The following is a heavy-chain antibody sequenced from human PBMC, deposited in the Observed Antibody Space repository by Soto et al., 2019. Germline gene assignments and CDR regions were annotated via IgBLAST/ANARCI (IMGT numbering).Heavy chain of an antibody. CDR2: IIPVFQTA. D-gene: IGHD3-22*01. CDR1: GGLFSSYP. J-gene: IGHJ4*02. Sequence: SVKVSCKASGGLFSSYPISWVRQVPGQGLEWMGGIIPVFQTAYYTQRFQGRVTITADESTNTAYMELSSLRSEDTAIYYCARGGSGYTWFNEFWGQGTLVTVSS. CDR3: ARGGSGYTWFNEF. V-gene: IGHV1-69*13.